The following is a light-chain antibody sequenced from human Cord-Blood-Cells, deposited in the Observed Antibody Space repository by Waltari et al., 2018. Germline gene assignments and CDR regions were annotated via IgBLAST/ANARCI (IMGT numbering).Light chain of an antibody. Sequence: DIQMTQSPSSLSASAGDRVTITCRASQIISSYLNCYKQKPGKAPKLLIYAASSLQSGVPSRFSGSGSGTDFTLTISSLQPEDFATYYCQQSYSTPWTFGQGTKVEIK. CDR2: AAS. CDR1: QIISSY. V-gene: IGKV1-39*01. CDR3: QQSYSTPWT. J-gene: IGKJ1*01.